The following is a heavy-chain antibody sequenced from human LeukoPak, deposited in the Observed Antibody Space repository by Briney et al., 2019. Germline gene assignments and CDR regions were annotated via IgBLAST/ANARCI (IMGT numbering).Heavy chain of an antibody. Sequence: GGSLRLSCAASGFTVSSNYMSWVCQAPGKGLEWVSVIYSGGSTYYADSVKGRFTISRDNSKNTLYLQMNSLRAEDTAVYYCARDHSSSWYTMDYWGQGTLVTVSS. CDR3: ARDHSSSWYTMDY. D-gene: IGHD6-13*01. CDR2: IYSGGST. J-gene: IGHJ4*02. CDR1: GFTVSSNY. V-gene: IGHV3-53*01.